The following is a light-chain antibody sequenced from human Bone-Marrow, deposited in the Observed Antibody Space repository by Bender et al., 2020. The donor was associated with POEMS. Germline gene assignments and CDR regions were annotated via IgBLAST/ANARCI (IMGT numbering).Light chain of an antibody. Sequence: QFVLTQPPSVSGAPGQTVTISCTGTSSNIGAGYDVQWSQQFPGTAPKPLSSVNTNRPSGVPDRFPGSKSGTAASLATTGLQAGDEADYYCQSCDSSGVVFGGGTKLTVL. J-gene: IGLJ2*01. CDR1: SSNIGAGYD. V-gene: IGLV1-40*01. CDR2: VNT. CDR3: QSCDSSGVV.